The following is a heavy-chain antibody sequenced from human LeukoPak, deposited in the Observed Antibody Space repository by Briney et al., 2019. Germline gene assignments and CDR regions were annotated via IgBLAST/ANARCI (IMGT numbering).Heavy chain of an antibody. CDR2: IYSGGTT. J-gene: IGHJ4*02. Sequence: GGSLRLSCAASGFSVSKNYLTWVRQAPGKGLEWVSVIYSGGTTYYADSVKGTFTISRDNSQNTLYLQMDSLRAEDTAVYYCARDPNYWGQGTLVTVSS. CDR1: GFSVSKNY. V-gene: IGHV3-66*01. CDR3: ARDPNY.